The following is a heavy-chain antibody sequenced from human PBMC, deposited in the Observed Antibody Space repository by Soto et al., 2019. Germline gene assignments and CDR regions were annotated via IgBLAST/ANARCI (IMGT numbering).Heavy chain of an antibody. CDR1: GFTFNDYP. V-gene: IGHV3-64D*08. D-gene: IGHD5-12*01. Sequence: GGSLRLSCSASGFTFNDYPMYWVRQAPGKGLEYVSLISANGGSTHYADSVMGRFSISRDNSKNTLYLQMSSLRAEDTAVYYCVKGAGWLQDVDYWGQGT. J-gene: IGHJ4*02. CDR2: ISANGGST. CDR3: VKGAGWLQDVDY.